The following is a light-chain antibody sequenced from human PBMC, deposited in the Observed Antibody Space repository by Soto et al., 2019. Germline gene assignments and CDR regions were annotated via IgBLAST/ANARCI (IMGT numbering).Light chain of an antibody. CDR2: KAS. V-gene: IGKV1-5*03. CDR1: QRINNW. J-gene: IGKJ1*01. Sequence: DIQMAQSPSTLSASVGDRVTITCRASQRINNWLAWYQQKPGKAPKLLMYKASSLESGVPSRFSGGGSGTEFSLTISSLQPDDFATYYCQQYNSYWTFGQGTKVEIK. CDR3: QQYNSYWT.